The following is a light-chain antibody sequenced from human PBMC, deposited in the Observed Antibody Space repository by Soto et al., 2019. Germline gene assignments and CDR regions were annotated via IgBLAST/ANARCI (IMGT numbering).Light chain of an antibody. J-gene: IGLJ1*01. CDR3: SSYTSRSTLV. V-gene: IGLV2-14*01. CDR2: DVS. CDR1: SSDVGGYNY. Sequence: QSALTQPASVSGSPGQSITISCTGTSSDVGGYNYVSWYQQHPGKAPKLMIYDVSKRPSGVSNRFSGSNSGNTASPTISGLQAEDGADYYCSSYTSRSTLVFGTGTKLTVL.